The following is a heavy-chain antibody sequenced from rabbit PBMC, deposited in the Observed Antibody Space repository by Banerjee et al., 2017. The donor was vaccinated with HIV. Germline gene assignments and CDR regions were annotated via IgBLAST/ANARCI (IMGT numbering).Heavy chain of an antibody. D-gene: IGHD4-1*01. Sequence: QEQLVESGGGLVQPGGSLKLSCKASGFDFSSYGVSWVRKAPGKGLEWIACINTSSGNTVYASWAKGRFTISKTSSTTVTLQMTSLTAADTATYFCAGDDSGGWGDLWGPGTHVTV. V-gene: IGHV1S45*01. J-gene: IGHJ4*01. CDR1: GFDFSSYG. CDR2: INTSSGNT. CDR3: AGDDSGGWGDL.